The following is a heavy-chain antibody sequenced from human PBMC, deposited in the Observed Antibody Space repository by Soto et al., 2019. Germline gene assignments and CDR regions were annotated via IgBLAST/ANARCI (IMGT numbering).Heavy chain of an antibody. CDR2: IYYSGNT. V-gene: IGHV4-31*03. J-gene: IGHJ5*02. D-gene: IGHD6-13*01. Sequence: QVQLQESGPGLVKPSQTLSLTCTVSGGSISSGGYYWSWIRQQPGKGLEWIGHIYYSGNTFHNPSLKSRVIISVDTSKNQLSLKLNSVTAADTAVYYCVRDSGAAAAGLFDPWGQGTLVTVSS. CDR3: VRDSGAAAAGLFDP. CDR1: GGSISSGGYY.